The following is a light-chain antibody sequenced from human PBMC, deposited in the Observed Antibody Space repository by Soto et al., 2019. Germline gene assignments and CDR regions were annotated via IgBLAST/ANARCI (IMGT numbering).Light chain of an antibody. CDR2: DAS. J-gene: IGKJ3*01. Sequence: EIVLTQSPATLSLSPGERATLSCRASQSVSSYLAWYQQKPGQPPRLLIYDASNRATGIPARFSGGGSGTAFTLTISSLEPDDFAVYYCQQRSNWRFTFGPGTRVDIK. CDR3: QQRSNWRFT. CDR1: QSVSSY. V-gene: IGKV3-11*01.